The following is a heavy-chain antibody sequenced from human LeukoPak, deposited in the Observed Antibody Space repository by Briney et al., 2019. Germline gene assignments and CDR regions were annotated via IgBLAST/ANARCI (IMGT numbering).Heavy chain of an antibody. J-gene: IGHJ4*02. Sequence: QSGGSLRLSCSASGFTFSSYAMHWVRQAPGKGLEYVSAISSNGGSTYYADSVKGRFTISRDNSKNTLYLQMSSLSAEDTDVYYCVKGPRSIDGYGGTFDYWGQGTLVSGSS. CDR1: GFTFSSYA. CDR2: ISSNGGST. CDR3: VKGPRSIDGYGGTFDY. D-gene: IGHD5-24*01. V-gene: IGHV3-64D*06.